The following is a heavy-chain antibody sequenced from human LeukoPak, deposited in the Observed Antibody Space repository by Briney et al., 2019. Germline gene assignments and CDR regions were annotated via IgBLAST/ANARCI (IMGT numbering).Heavy chain of an antibody. J-gene: IGHJ4*02. V-gene: IGHV7-4-1*02. Sequence: GAAVKVSCKASGFSFTSYAIHWVRLAPGQGLEWLGWINTYTGNPAYAQGLTGRFVFSSDTFVSTAYLQIITLKTDDTAVYYCARFGYGDVPSDYWGQGTLVTVSS. CDR2: INTYTGNP. CDR3: ARFGYGDVPSDY. D-gene: IGHD2-21*02. CDR1: GFSFTSYA.